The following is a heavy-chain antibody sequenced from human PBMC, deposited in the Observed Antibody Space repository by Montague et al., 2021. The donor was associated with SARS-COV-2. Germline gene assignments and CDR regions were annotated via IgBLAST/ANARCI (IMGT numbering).Heavy chain of an antibody. CDR2: IHYSGST. Sequence: SETLSLTCAVSGGSISSSSYYWGWIRRPPGKGLEWIGSIHYSGSTYYNPSLKSRVSISVDTSKNQFSLKLSSVTAADTAVYYCARLWDTVYYYYGMDVWGQGTTVTVSS. CDR3: ARLWDTVYYYYGMDV. V-gene: IGHV4-39*01. CDR1: GGSISSSSYY. D-gene: IGHD1-26*01. J-gene: IGHJ6*02.